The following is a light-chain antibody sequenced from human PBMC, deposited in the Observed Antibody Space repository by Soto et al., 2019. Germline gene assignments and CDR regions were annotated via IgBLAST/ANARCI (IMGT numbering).Light chain of an antibody. CDR1: SGDVGGYNF. V-gene: IGLV2-8*01. CDR2: EVS. J-gene: IGLJ1*01. Sequence: QSSLTQPPSASGSPGQSVTISCTGTSGDVGGYNFVSWYQQHPDKAPKLMIYEVSKRPSGVPDRFSGSKSGNTASLTVSGLQAEDEADYYCGSYEGSNTYVFGTGTKVTVL. CDR3: GSYEGSNTYV.